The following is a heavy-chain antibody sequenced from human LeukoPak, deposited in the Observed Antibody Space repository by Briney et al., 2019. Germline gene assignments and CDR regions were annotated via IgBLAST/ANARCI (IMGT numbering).Heavy chain of an antibody. D-gene: IGHD6-13*01. CDR3: ARGRYSSIRY. V-gene: IGHV4-34*01. CDR1: GGSFSGYY. Sequence: PSETLSLTCAVYGGSFSGYYGSWIRQPPGKGLEWIGEINHSGSTNYNPSLKSRVTISVDTSKNQFSLKLSSVSAADTAVYYCARGRYSSIRYWGQATLVTVSS. J-gene: IGHJ4*02. CDR2: INHSGST.